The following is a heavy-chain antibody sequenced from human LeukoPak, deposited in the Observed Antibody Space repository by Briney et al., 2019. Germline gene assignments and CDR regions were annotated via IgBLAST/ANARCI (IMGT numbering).Heavy chain of an antibody. CDR2: INQDGGEI. D-gene: IGHD3-10*01. CDR1: GFTFSSSW. J-gene: IGHJ5*02. Sequence: GGSLRLSCAASGFTFSSSWMTWVRQAPGKGLEWVASINQDGGEIHYVDSVKGRFTISRDNAKNSLYLQMNSLAAEDTAVHYCVRAHHPGGWFDPWGQGALVTVSS. CDR3: VRAHHPGGWFDP. V-gene: IGHV3-7*04.